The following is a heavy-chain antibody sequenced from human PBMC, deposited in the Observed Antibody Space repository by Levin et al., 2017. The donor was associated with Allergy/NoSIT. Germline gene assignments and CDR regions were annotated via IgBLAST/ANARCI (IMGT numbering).Heavy chain of an antibody. V-gene: IGHV4-59*08. CDR3: ARHLAGLNFDY. CDR2: IYYSGST. CDR1: GGSISSYY. D-gene: IGHD3-16*01. Sequence: SQTLSLTCTVSGGSISSYYWSWIRQPPGKGLEWIGYIYYSGSTNYNPSLKSRVTISVDTSKNQFSLKLSSVTAADTAVYYCARHLAGLNFDYWGQGTLVTVSS. J-gene: IGHJ4*02.